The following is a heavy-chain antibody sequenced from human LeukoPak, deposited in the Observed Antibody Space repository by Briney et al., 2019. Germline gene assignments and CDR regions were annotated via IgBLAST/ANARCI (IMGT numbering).Heavy chain of an antibody. D-gene: IGHD3-10*02. CDR3: AELGITMIGGV. Sequence: QPGGSLRLPCAASGFTFSSYDMHWVRQAPGKGLEWVSYISSSGSTIYYADSVKGRFTISRDNAKNSLYLQMNSLRAEDTAVYYCAELGITMIGGVWGKGTTVSISS. CDR2: ISSSGSTI. CDR1: GFTFSSYD. J-gene: IGHJ6*04. V-gene: IGHV3-48*03.